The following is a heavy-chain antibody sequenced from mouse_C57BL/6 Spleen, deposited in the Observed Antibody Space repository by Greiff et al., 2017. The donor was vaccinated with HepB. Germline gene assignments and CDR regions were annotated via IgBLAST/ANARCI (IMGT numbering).Heavy chain of an antibody. CDR3: TRDGVVATEGPFAY. CDR1: GFTFSSYA. J-gene: IGHJ3*01. D-gene: IGHD1-1*01. CDR2: ISSGGDYI. V-gene: IGHV5-9-1*02. Sequence: DVMLVESGEGLVKPGGSLKLSCAASGFTFSSYAMSWVRQTPEKRLEWVAYISSGGDYIYYADTVKGRFTISRDNARNTLYLQMSSLKSEDTAMYYCTRDGVVATEGPFAYWGQGTLVTVSA.